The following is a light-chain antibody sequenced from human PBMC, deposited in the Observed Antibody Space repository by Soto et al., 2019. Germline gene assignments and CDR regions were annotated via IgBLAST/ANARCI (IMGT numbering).Light chain of an antibody. CDR3: SSYTTNSILVL. J-gene: IGLJ2*01. CDR2: EVR. V-gene: IGLV2-14*01. Sequence: QSALTQPASVSGSPGQSITISCTGTSSDVGGYDYVSWYQQYPGKVPKLIIYEVRNRPSGVSNRFSGSKSGNTASLTISGLQAEDEGDYYCSSYTTNSILVLFGGGTKVTVL. CDR1: SSDVGGYDY.